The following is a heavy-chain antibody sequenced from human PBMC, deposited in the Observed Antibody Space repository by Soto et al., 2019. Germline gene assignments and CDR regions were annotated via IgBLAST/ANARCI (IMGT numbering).Heavy chain of an antibody. CDR3: ARVYCSSTSCYEFDY. V-gene: IGHV4-30-2*01. J-gene: IGHJ4*02. CDR2: IYHSGST. Sequence: SETLSLTCAVSGGSISSGGYSWSWIRQPPGKGLEWIGYIYHSGSTYYNPSLKSRVTISVDRSKNQFSLKLSSVTAADTAVYYCARVYCSSTSCYEFDYWGQGTLVTVSS. D-gene: IGHD2-2*01. CDR1: GGSISSGGYS.